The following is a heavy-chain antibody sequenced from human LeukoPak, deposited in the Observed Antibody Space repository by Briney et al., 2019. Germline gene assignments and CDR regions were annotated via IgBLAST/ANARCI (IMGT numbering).Heavy chain of an antibody. D-gene: IGHD3-3*01. CDR1: GFTFSSYG. J-gene: IGHJ6*02. Sequence: HPGRSLRLSCAASGFTFSSYGMHWVRQAPGKGLEWVAVISYDGSNKYYADSVKGRFTISRDNSKNTLYLQMNSLRAEDTAVYYCAKDRDFWRGYYPYYYGMDVWGQGTTVTVSS. CDR2: ISYDGSNK. CDR3: AKDRDFWRGYYPYYYGMDV. V-gene: IGHV3-30*18.